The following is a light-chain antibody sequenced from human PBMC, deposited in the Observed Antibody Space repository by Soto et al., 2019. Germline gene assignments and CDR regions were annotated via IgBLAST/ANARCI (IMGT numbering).Light chain of an antibody. CDR3: SSYTGSITYV. CDR2: EVT. J-gene: IGLJ1*01. V-gene: IGLV2-14*01. Sequence: QSALTQPASVSGSPGQSITISCTGTSSDVGGYNYVSWYQQHPGKAPQLMIYEVTNRPSGVSNRFSGSKSGNTASLTISGLQADDEADYYCSSYTGSITYVFGTGTKLTVL. CDR1: SSDVGGYNY.